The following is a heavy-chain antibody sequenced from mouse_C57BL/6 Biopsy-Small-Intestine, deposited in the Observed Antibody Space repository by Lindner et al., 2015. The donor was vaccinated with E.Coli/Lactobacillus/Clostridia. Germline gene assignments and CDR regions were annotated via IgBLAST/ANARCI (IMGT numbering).Heavy chain of an antibody. J-gene: IGHJ4*01. CDR2: IGGDNGNT. Sequence: SVKVSCKASGYTFTKFGMSWVRQAPGQGLELMGWIGGDNGNTNYVQKFHGRITLTTDTSTSTAYMELKSLTSDDTSVYYCARAGATVTAHFDYWGQGTLVTVSS. D-gene: IGHD1-1*01. V-gene: IGHV1-77*01. CDR3: ARAGATVTAHFDY. CDR1: GYTFTKFG.